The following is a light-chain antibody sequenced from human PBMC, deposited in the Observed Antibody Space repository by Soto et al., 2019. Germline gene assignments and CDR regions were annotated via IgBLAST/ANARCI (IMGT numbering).Light chain of an antibody. CDR3: QQYSGASPWT. J-gene: IGKJ1*01. CDR2: KAS. CDR1: QSISSW. Sequence: DIQMTQSPSTLSASVGDSVTITCRASQSISSWLAWYQQKPGTAPKLLIYKASNLESGVPSRFSGSGYGTEFSLTLSSLQPDDFATYYCQQYSGASPWTFGQGTRVEIK. V-gene: IGKV1-5*03.